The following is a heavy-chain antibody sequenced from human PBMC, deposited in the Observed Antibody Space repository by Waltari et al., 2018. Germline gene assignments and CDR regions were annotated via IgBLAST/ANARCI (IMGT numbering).Heavy chain of an antibody. V-gene: IGHV5-51*06. CDR3: ARDQEAAADSRVGYFDY. CDR2: IYPGDSDT. D-gene: IGHD6-13*01. Sequence: EVQLVQSGAEVKKPGESLKISCKGSGYSFTSYWIGWVRPMPGKGLEWMGIIYPGDSDTRYSPSLKSRVTISVDTSKNQFSLKLSSVTAADTAVYYCARDQEAAADSRVGYFDYWGQGTLVTVSS. J-gene: IGHJ4*02. CDR1: GYSFTSYW.